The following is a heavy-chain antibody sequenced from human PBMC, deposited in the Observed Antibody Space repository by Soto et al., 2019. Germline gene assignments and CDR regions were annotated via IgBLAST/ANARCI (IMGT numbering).Heavy chain of an antibody. CDR1: GGSISTSSYF. CDR3: ARHRWGSGSSSGLLDF. J-gene: IGHJ4*02. V-gene: IGHV4-39*01. Sequence: QLQLQESGPGLVKPSETLSLTCSVSGGSISTSSYFWGWIRQPPGKGLEWVGAVHYSGSANYRSSLQSRVTISVYTSQNQFSMRLRSVTAAATAVYYCARHRWGSGSSSGLLDFWGQGALVTVSS. D-gene: IGHD3-10*01. CDR2: VHYSGSA.